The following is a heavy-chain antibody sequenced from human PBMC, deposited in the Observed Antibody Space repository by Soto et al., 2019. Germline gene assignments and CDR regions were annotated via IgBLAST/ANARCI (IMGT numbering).Heavy chain of an antibody. D-gene: IGHD3-22*01. Sequence: GGSLRLSCVASGFTFGRYAMHWVRQFPGRGLEWVAVISYTGANTYYVGSVRGRFTISRDNSKNTLYLQMNSLRAEDTAMYYCAKHMDDSGYFYVEGADHWGQGTLVTVSS. J-gene: IGHJ4*02. CDR2: ISYTGANT. V-gene: IGHV3-30*18. CDR1: GFTFGRYA. CDR3: AKHMDDSGYFYVEGADH.